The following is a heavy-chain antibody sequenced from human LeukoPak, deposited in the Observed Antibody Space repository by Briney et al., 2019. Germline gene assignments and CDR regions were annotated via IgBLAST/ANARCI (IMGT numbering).Heavy chain of an antibody. CDR3: ASYGSGTYYFDY. D-gene: IGHD3-10*01. CDR2: INPSGGSI. Sequence: ASVKVSCKASGYTFTTYYIHWVRQAPGQGLEWMGIINPSGGSISYAQKFQGRVTMTRDTSTSTVYMELSSLRSEDTAVYYCASYGSGTYYFDYWGQGTLVTVSS. V-gene: IGHV1-46*01. J-gene: IGHJ4*02. CDR1: GYTFTTYY.